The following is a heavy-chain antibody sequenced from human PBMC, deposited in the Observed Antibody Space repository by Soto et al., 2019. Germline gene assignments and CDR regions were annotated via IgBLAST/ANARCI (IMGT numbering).Heavy chain of an antibody. CDR2: ISSSSSTI. D-gene: IGHD2-8*02. Sequence: EVQLVESGGGLVQPGGSLRLSCAASGFTFSSYSMNWVRQAPGKGLEWVSYISSSSSTIYYADSVKGRFTISRDNAKNPLYLQMNSLRDEDTAVYYWARGEEIGYWYYGMDVCGQGTTVTVSS. V-gene: IGHV3-48*02. J-gene: IGHJ6*02. CDR3: ARGEEIGYWYYGMDV. CDR1: GFTFSSYS.